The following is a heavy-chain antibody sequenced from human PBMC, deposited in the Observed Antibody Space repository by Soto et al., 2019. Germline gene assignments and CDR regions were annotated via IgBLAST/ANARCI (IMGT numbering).Heavy chain of an antibody. V-gene: IGHV4-39*01. J-gene: IGHJ4*02. CDR2: IYYSGST. D-gene: IGHD6-13*01. CDR3: ARRGSSSWYGY. Sequence: QLQLQESGPGLVKPSETLSLTCTVSGGSISSSSYYWGWIRQPPGKGLEWIGRIYYSGSTYYNPSRKSRVTISVDPSKNQFSLKLSSVTAADPAVYYCARRGSSSWYGYWGQGTLVTVSS. CDR1: GGSISSSSYY.